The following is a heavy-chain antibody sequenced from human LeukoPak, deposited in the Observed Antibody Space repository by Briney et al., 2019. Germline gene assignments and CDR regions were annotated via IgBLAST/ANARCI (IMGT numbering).Heavy chain of an antibody. V-gene: IGHV4-59*01. CDR1: GGSISSYY. CDR3: ARAITIGGLFDY. Sequence: SETLSLTCTVSGGSISSYYWSWIRQPPGKGLEWIGYIYYSGGTNYNPSLKSRVTISVHTSKNQFSLKLSSVTAADTAVYYCARAITIGGLFDYWGQGTLVTVSS. CDR2: IYYSGGT. J-gene: IGHJ4*02. D-gene: IGHD3-16*01.